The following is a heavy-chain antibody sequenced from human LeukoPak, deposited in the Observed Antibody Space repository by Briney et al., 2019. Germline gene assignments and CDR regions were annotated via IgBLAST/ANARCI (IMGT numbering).Heavy chain of an antibody. J-gene: IGHJ4*02. CDR2: IYYSGST. CDR3: ARGRSTMVRGVLFDY. Sequence: SETLSLTCTLSGVSISSHYWRWLRQPPGKGLEWLGYIYYSGSTNYNPSLKSRVTISVDTSKNQFSLKLSSVTAADTAVYYCARGRSTMVRGVLFDYWGQGTLVTVSS. CDR1: GVSISSHY. D-gene: IGHD3-10*01. V-gene: IGHV4-59*11.